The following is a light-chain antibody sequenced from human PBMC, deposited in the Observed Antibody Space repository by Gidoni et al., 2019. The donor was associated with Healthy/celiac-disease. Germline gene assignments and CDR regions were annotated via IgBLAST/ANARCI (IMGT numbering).Light chain of an antibody. CDR2: GNS. CDR1: SSNIWAGYD. V-gene: IGLV1-40*01. CDR3: QSYDSSLSGYV. Sequence: QSVLTPPPSVSGAPGQRVTISCTGSSSNIWAGYDVHWYQQPPGTAPKLLIYGNSNRPSGVPDRFSGSKSGTSAALAITGLQAEDEADYYCQSYDSSLSGYVFGTGTKVTVL. J-gene: IGLJ1*01.